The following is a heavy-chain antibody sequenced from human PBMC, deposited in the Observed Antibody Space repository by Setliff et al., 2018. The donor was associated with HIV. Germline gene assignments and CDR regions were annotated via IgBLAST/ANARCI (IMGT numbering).Heavy chain of an antibody. CDR2: INEDGSER. Sequence: PGGSLRLSCAASGFIVSSFWMNWVRQAPGKGLEWLANINEDGSERNCVDSVKGRFTISRDKAKNSLYLQMNSLRAEDTAVYYCARARTGWYNFDYWGQGTPVTVSS. V-gene: IGHV3-7*01. J-gene: IGHJ4*02. CDR3: ARARTGWYNFDY. D-gene: IGHD6-19*01. CDR1: GFIVSSFW.